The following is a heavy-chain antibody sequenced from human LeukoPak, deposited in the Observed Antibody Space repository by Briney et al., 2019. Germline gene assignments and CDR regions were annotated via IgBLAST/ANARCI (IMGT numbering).Heavy chain of an antibody. Sequence: SETLSLTCTVSGGSISSYYWSWIRQPPGKGQEWIGYIYTSGSTNYNPSLKSRVTISVDTSKNQFSLKLSSVTAADTAVYYCARRQYQLPHGRYNWFDPWGQGTLVTVSS. V-gene: IGHV4-4*09. D-gene: IGHD2-2*01. CDR3: ARRQYQLPHGRYNWFDP. CDR2: IYTSGST. J-gene: IGHJ5*02. CDR1: GGSISSYY.